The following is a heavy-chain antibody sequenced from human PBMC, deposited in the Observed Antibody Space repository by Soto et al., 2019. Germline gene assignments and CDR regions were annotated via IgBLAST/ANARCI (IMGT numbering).Heavy chain of an antibody. CDR2: IWYDGSNE. CDR1: GFTFSSYG. J-gene: IGHJ3*02. V-gene: IGHV3-33*01. CDR3: ARDSSGYYYRVGAFDI. D-gene: IGHD3-22*01. Sequence: QVQLVESGGGVVQPGRSLRLSCSASGFTFSSYGMHWVRQAPGKGLEWVAVIWYDGSNEYYADSVKGRLTISRDNSENTLYLQMNSLRAEDTAVYYCARDSSGYYYRVGAFDIWGQGTMVTVSS.